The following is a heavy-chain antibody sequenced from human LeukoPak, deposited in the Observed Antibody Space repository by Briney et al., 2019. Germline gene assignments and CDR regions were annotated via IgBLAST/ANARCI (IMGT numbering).Heavy chain of an antibody. CDR2: IWYDGSNE. CDR1: GFAFTTYG. V-gene: IGHV3-30*02. J-gene: IGHJ4*02. Sequence: GGSLRLSCEASGFAFTTYGMHWVRQAPGKGLEWVAFIWYDGSNEYYADSVKGRFTISRDNSKNTLYLQMNSQRAEDTAVYYCAKDQIFGVVTTHYFDYWGQGTLVTVSS. CDR3: AKDQIFGVVTTHYFDY. D-gene: IGHD3-3*01.